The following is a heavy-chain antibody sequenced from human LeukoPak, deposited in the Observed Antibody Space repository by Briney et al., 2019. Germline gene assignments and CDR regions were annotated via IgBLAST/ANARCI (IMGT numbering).Heavy chain of an antibody. Sequence: DPSETLSLTCGVYGGSFSDYYWSWIRQPPGKGLEWIGEISHSGSTKYNPSLESRVTISIDTSKKQVSLNLRSVTAADTAMYYCTRDSTLYGGEWHVAVYRGQGTLVSVSS. D-gene: IGHD2-21*01. J-gene: IGHJ4*02. CDR1: GGSFSDYY. CDR3: TRDSTLYGGEWHVAVY. CDR2: ISHSGST. V-gene: IGHV4-34*01.